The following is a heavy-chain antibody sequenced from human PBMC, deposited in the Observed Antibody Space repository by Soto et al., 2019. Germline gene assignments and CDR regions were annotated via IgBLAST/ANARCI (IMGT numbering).Heavy chain of an antibody. CDR1: GFPFPGNA. CDR2: ISGHGDAT. CDR3: ANSRVSMVRGLIIIPNY. D-gene: IGHD3-10*01. V-gene: IGHV3-23*01. Sequence: EVQLLESGGGLVQPGGSLRLSVAASGFPFPGNAMSWVRQPPGKGLEWVSAISGHGDATFYADSVKGRFTISRDNSKNTLYLHMNSLRAEDTALYYCANSRVSMVRGLIIIPNYWGQGTLVTVSS. J-gene: IGHJ4*02.